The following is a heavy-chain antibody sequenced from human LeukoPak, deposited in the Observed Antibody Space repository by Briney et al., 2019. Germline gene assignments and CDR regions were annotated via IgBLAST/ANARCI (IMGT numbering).Heavy chain of an antibody. CDR3: TRLNRGIVVVVAATVY. CDR1: GFTFSSYS. Sequence: GGSLRLSCAASGFTFSSYSMNWVRQAPGKGLEWVSSISSSSSYIYYADSVKGRFTISRDNAKNSLYLQMNSLKTEDTAVYYCTRLNRGIVVVVAATVYWGQGTLVTVSS. V-gene: IGHV3-21*03. D-gene: IGHD2-15*01. J-gene: IGHJ4*02. CDR2: ISSSSSYI.